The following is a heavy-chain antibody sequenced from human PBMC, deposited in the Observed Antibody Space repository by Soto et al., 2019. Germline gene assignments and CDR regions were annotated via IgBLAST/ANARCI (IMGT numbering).Heavy chain of an antibody. CDR2: IIPIFGTA. CDR3: ARDPYGYDQGGYIDY. V-gene: IGHV1-69*13. D-gene: IGHD5-12*01. J-gene: IGHJ4*02. CDR1: GGTFSSYA. Sequence: SVKVSCKASGGTFSSYAISWVRQAPGQGLEWMGGIIPIFGTANYAQKFQGRVTITADESTSTAYMELSSLRSEDTAVYYCARDPYGYDQGGYIDYWGQGTLVTVS.